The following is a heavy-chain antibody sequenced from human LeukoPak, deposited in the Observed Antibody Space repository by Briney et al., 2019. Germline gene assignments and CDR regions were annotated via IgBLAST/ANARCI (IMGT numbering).Heavy chain of an antibody. J-gene: IGHJ5*02. D-gene: IGHD6-19*01. Sequence: ASVKVSCKASVHTFTSFYMHWVRQAPGQGLEWMGIINPSGGSTSYAQKFQGRVTMTKDTSTTTVYMELSSLRSEDTAVYYCARDEPSYSSGYYKGWFDPWGQGTLVTVSS. CDR1: VHTFTSFY. CDR3: ARDEPSYSSGYYKGWFDP. V-gene: IGHV1-46*01. CDR2: INPSGGST.